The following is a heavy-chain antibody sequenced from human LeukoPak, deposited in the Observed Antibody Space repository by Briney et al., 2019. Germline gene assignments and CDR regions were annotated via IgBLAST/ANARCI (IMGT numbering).Heavy chain of an antibody. D-gene: IGHD6-6*01. CDR1: GGTFSSYA. CDR3: AREDSSSGTCFDY. Sequence: SVKVSCKASGGTFSSYAISWVRQAPGQGLEWMGGIIPIFGTANYAQKFQGRVTITADESTSTAYMELSSLRSEDTAVYYCAREDSSSGTCFDYWGQGTLVAVSS. J-gene: IGHJ4*02. V-gene: IGHV1-69*01. CDR2: IIPIFGTA.